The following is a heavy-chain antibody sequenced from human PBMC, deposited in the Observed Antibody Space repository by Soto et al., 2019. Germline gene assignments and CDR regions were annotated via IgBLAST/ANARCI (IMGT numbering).Heavy chain of an antibody. J-gene: IGHJ5*02. CDR2: ISAYNGNT. V-gene: IGHV1-18*01. CDR3: ARSPWYGDYAAYNWFDP. CDR1: GYTFTSYG. Sequence: VASVKVSCKASGYTFTSYGISWVRQAPGQGLEWMGWISAYNGNTNYAQKLQGRVTMTTDTSTSTAYMELRSLRSDDTAVYYCARSPWYGDYAAYNWFDPWGQGTLVTVSS. D-gene: IGHD4-17*01.